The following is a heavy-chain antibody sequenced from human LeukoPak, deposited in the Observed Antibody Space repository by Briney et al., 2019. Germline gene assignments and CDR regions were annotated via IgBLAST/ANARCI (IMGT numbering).Heavy chain of an antibody. J-gene: IGHJ4*02. CDR1: GFTFANYA. CDR2: VSGSGGET. CDR3: AKVPHYGGNSRYFDS. D-gene: IGHD4-23*01. Sequence: GGSLRLSCAASGFTFANYAMSWVRQAPGKGLEWVSSVSGSGGETHSTDSVKGRFTISRDNSKGTLYLQLSSLRAEDTAVYYCAKVPHYGGNSRYFDSWGQGTLFT. V-gene: IGHV3-23*01.